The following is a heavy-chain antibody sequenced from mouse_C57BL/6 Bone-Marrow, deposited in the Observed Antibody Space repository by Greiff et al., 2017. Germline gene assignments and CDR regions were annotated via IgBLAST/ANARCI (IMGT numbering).Heavy chain of an antibody. Sequence: VNLVESGAELMKPGASVKLSCKVTGYTSTGYWIEWVKQRPGHGLEWIGEILPRSGSPNYNEKFKGKATFTADTTANTAYRQLSSLTTEDSAIYYCARSRYYESGYWYFDVWGTGTTVTVAS. V-gene: IGHV1-9*01. D-gene: IGHD1-1*01. CDR2: ILPRSGSP. CDR1: GYTSTGYW. J-gene: IGHJ1*03. CDR3: ARSRYYESGYWYFDV.